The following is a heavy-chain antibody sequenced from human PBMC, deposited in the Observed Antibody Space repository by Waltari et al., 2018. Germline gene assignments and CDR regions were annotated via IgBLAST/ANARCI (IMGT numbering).Heavy chain of an antibody. CDR1: GFTLSNYW. Sequence: EVQLVESVGGLVQPGGSLRLSCAVSGFTLSNYWMGWVRQAPGKGLEWVAGIKEDGGRKDYVDSVKGRFTISRDNAKSTLYLQMNSLRAEDTAVFYCVRNRGWQQFDFWGQGTLVTVSS. CDR2: IKEDGGRK. D-gene: IGHD2-15*01. CDR3: VRNRGWQQFDF. V-gene: IGHV3-7*01. J-gene: IGHJ4*02.